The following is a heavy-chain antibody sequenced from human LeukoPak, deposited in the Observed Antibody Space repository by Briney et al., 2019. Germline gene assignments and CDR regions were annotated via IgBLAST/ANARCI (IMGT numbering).Heavy chain of an antibody. J-gene: IGHJ4*02. CDR1: GYTFTSYY. D-gene: IGHD2-15*01. CDR3: ARVEPRYCSGGSCYSGSSGWSLGY. Sequence: GASVKVSCKASGYTFTSYYMHWVRQAPGQGLEWMGIINPSGGSTSYAQKFQGRVTMTRDTSTSTVYMELSSLRSEDTAVYYCARVEPRYCSGGSCYSGSSGWSLGYWGQGTLVTVSS. V-gene: IGHV1-46*01. CDR2: INPSGGST.